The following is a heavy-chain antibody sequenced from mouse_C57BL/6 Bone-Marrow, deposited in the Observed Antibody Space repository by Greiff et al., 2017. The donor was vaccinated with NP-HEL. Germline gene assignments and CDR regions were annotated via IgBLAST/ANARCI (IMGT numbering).Heavy chain of an antibody. CDR1: GYSFTGYF. Sequence: EVQLVESGPELVKPGDSVKISCKASGYSFTGYFMNWVMQSHGKSLEWIGRINPYNGDTFYNQKFKGKATLTVDKSSSTAHMELRSLTSEDSAVYYCARGGEVVFDYWGQGTTLTVSS. CDR3: ARGGEVVFDY. D-gene: IGHD1-1*02. CDR2: INPYNGDT. J-gene: IGHJ2*01. V-gene: IGHV1-20*01.